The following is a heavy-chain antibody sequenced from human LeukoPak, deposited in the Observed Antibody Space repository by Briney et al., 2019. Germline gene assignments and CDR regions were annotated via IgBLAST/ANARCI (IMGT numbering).Heavy chain of an antibody. CDR3: AIFRYTSDAFDI. J-gene: IGHJ3*02. V-gene: IGHV4-39*01. D-gene: IGHD2-2*02. CDR1: GGSISSSSYY. CDR2: IYYSGST. Sequence: PSETLSLTCTVSGGSISSSSYYWGWIRQPPGKGLEWIGSIYYSGSTYYNPSLKSRVTISVDTSKNQFSLKLSSVTAADTAVYYCAIFRYTSDAFDIWGQGTMVTVSS.